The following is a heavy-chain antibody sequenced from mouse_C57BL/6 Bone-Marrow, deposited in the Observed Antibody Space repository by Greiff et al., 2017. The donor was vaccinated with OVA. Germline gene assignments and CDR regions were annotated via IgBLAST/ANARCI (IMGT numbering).Heavy chain of an antibody. D-gene: IGHD1-1*01. CDR3: AFYYGSSYRYFDV. CDR1: GYSFTDYN. Sequence: VQLQQSGPELVKPGASVKISCKASGYSFTDYNMNWVKQSNGKSLEWIGVINPNYGTTSYNQKFKGKATLTVDQSSSTAYMQLNSLTSEDSAVYYWAFYYGSSYRYFDVWGTGTTVTVSS. CDR2: INPNYGTT. V-gene: IGHV1-39*01. J-gene: IGHJ1*03.